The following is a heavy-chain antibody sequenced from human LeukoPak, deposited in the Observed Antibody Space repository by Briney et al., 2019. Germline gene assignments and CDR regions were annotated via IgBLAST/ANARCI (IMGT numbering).Heavy chain of an antibody. D-gene: IGHD6-13*01. Sequence: ASVKVSCKVSGYTLTELSMHWVRQAPGKGLEWMGGFDPEDGETIYAQRFQGRVTMTEDTSTDTAYMELSSLRSEDTAVYYCAMTIAAAGPVSFDYWGQGTLVTVSS. CDR2: FDPEDGET. CDR3: AMTIAAAGPVSFDY. J-gene: IGHJ4*02. CDR1: GYTLTELS. V-gene: IGHV1-24*01.